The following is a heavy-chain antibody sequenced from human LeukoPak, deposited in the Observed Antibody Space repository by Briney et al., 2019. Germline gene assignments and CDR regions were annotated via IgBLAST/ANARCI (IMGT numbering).Heavy chain of an antibody. Sequence: ASLKVSCKASGYTFTGYYMHWVRQAPGPGLEWMGRINPNSGGTNYAQKFQGRVTMTRDTSISTAYMELSRLRSDDTAVYYCARSREYYYDSSGYSFDYWGQGTLVTVSS. D-gene: IGHD3-22*01. CDR1: GYTFTGYY. J-gene: IGHJ4*02. V-gene: IGHV1-2*06. CDR2: INPNSGGT. CDR3: ARSREYYYDSSGYSFDY.